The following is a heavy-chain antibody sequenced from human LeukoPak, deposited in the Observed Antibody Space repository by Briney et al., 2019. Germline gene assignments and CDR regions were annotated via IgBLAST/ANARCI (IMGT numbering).Heavy chain of an antibody. Sequence: SETLSLTCTVSGGSISSSSYYWGWIRQPPGKGLEWLGYIYFTGSTNYNPSLESRVSISVDTSTKQFSLKLTSVTAADTAVYYCARVGRQQLDSGYWGQGTLVTVSS. D-gene: IGHD6-13*01. J-gene: IGHJ4*02. CDR2: IYFTGST. CDR3: ARVGRQQLDSGY. V-gene: IGHV4-61*05. CDR1: GGSISSSSYY.